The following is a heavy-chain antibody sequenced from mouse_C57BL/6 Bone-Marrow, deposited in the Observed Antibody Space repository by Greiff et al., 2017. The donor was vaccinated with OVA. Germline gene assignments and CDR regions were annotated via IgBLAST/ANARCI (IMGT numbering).Heavy chain of an antibody. D-gene: IGHD2-2*01. V-gene: IGHV1-4*01. Sequence: QVQLQQSGAELARPGASVKMSCKASGYTFTSYTMHGVWARPAHFLEWRGYMPALRCYTKYNQKFKDKATLTADKSSSTAYMQLSSLTSEDSAVYYCASGYYWGQGTTLTVSS. CDR3: ASGYY. CDR2: MPALRCYT. CDR1: GYTFTSYT. J-gene: IGHJ2*01.